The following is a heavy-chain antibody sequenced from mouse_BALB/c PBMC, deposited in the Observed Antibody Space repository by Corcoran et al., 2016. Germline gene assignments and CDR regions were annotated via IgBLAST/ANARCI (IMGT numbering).Heavy chain of an antibody. J-gene: IGHJ3*01. CDR1: GYSFTGYY. V-gene: IGHV1S34*01. Sequence: LVKTGASVKISCKTSGYSFTGYYMHWVKQSHGKSLEWIGYISCYNGATSYNQKFKGKATLTVDTSSSTAYMQFNSLTSEDSAVYYCARGGYYGSSLFAYWGQGTLVTVSA. CDR3: ARGGYYGSSLFAY. D-gene: IGHD1-1*01. CDR2: ISCYNGAT.